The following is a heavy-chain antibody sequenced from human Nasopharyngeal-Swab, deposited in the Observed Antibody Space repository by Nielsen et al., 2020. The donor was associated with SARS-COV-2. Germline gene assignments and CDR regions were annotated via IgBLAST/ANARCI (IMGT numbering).Heavy chain of an antibody. D-gene: IGHD3-16*02. Sequence: SCAASGFTFSSYAMSWVRQAPGKGLEWVSAISGSGGSTYYADSVKGRFTISRDNSKNTLYLQMNSLRAEDTAVYYCAKRPYDYVWGSYRYIPWFDPWGQGTLVTVSS. V-gene: IGHV3-23*01. CDR1: GFTFSSYA. J-gene: IGHJ5*02. CDR2: ISGSGGST. CDR3: AKRPYDYVWGSYRYIPWFDP.